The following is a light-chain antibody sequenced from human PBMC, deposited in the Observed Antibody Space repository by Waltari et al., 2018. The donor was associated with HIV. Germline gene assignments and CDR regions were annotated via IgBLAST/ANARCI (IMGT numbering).Light chain of an antibody. CDR1: QSVSSY. J-gene: IGKJ5*01. Sequence: EIVLTQSPAPLSLSPGERATLSCRASQSVSSYLAWLQQKPGQAPRLLIYGASNRATGIPARFSGSGSGTDFTLTISSLEPEDFAVYYCQQRSNWPITFGQGTRLEIK. CDR2: GAS. V-gene: IGKV3-11*01. CDR3: QQRSNWPIT.